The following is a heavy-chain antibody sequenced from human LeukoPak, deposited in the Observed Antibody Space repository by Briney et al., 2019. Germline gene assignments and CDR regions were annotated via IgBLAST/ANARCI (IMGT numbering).Heavy chain of an antibody. CDR2: IWYDGSNK. CDR3: ARGFAAPAAMYFDY. CDR1: GFTFSSYG. J-gene: IGHJ4*02. Sequence: GGSLRLSCAASGFTFSSYGMHCVRQAPGKGLEWVAVIWYDGSNKYYADSVKGRFTISRDNSKNTLYLQMNSLRAEDTAVYYCARGFAAPAAMYFDYWGQGTLVTVSS. D-gene: IGHD2-2*01. V-gene: IGHV3-33*01.